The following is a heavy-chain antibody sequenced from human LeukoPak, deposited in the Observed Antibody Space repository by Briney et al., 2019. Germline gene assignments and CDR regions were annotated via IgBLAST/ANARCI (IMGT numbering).Heavy chain of an antibody. CDR3: ARDPEYYDFWSCYPVYFDY. Sequence: GGSLRLSCAASGFTFSDYYMSWIRQAPGKGLEWVSYISSSGSTIYYADSVKGRFTISRDNAKNSLYLQMNSLRAEDTAVYYCARDPEYYDFWSCYPVYFDYWGQGTLVTVSS. D-gene: IGHD3-3*01. CDR2: ISSSGSTI. CDR1: GFTFSDYY. J-gene: IGHJ4*02. V-gene: IGHV3-11*04.